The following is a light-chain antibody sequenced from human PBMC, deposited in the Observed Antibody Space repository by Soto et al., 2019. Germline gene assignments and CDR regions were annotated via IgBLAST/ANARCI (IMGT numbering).Light chain of an antibody. V-gene: IGLV1-44*01. CDR1: ISNIGTNS. CDR2: ADS. J-gene: IGLJ1*01. Sequence: QSVLTQPPSASGTPGQRVTISCSGDISNIGTNSVHWYQHLPGTAPKLVIYADSQRPSGVPDRFSGSKSGTSASLAISGLQSEDDADYLCAAWDDNRNGPLFGTGTKVTVL. CDR3: AAWDDNRNGPL.